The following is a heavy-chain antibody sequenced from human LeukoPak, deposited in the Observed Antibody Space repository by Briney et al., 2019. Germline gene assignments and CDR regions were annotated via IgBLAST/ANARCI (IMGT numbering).Heavy chain of an antibody. V-gene: IGHV4-61*02. D-gene: IGHD7-27*01. CDR1: GDSISSATHY. CDR3: ARFLNWVFEN. CDR2: IYSSGST. Sequence: PSQTLSLTCAVSGDSISSATHYWSWIRQPAGKGLEWIGRIYSSGSTNYNPSLKSRVSISVDTSKNPFSLKRSSVTAADTAVYYGARFLNWVFENGGQGTPVTVSS. J-gene: IGHJ4*02.